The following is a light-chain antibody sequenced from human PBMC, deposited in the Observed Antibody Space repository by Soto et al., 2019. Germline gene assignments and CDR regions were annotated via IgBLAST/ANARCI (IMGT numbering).Light chain of an antibody. V-gene: IGLV2-14*01. J-gene: IGLJ3*02. CDR3: SSYTSSTTWV. Sequence: QSALTQPASVSGSPGQSITISCTGTSSDVGGYNYVSWYQQPPGKAPKLMIYEVSNRPSGVSNRFSGSKSGNTASLTISGLQPEDEADYYCSSYTSSTTWVFGGGTKLTVL. CDR1: SSDVGGYNY. CDR2: EVS.